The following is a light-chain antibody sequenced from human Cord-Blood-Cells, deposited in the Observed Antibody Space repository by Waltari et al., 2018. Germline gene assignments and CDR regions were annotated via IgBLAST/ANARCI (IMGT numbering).Light chain of an antibody. J-gene: IGKJ4*01. CDR3: MQALQTPLT. CDR2: LGS. Sequence: DIVMTQSPLSLPVTPGEPVSISCRSSQSLLHCNGYNYLDWYLQKPGQSPQPLIYLGSNRASGVPDRFSGSGSGTDFTLKISRVEADDVGVYYCMQALQTPLTFGGGTKVEIK. V-gene: IGKV2-28*01. CDR1: QSLLHCNGYNY.